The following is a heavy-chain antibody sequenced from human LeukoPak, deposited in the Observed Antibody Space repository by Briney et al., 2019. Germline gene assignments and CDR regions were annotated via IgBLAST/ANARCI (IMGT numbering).Heavy chain of an antibody. V-gene: IGHV4-4*09. CDR3: ASGPWELDF. D-gene: IGHD1-26*01. J-gene: IGHJ4*02. CDR2: IDDSRTT. CDR1: SGSINTYD. Sequence: PSETLSLTCTVASGSINTYDWAWIRQLPGKGLEWIGYIDDSRTTYYNPSLKSRVTISVDTAKEEISLKVNAVTAADTAVYYCASGPWELDFWGQGTLVTVSS.